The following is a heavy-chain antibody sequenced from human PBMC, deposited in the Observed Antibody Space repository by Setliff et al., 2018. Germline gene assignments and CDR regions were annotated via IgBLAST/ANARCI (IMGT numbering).Heavy chain of an antibody. Sequence: GASVKVSCKASGGTFSSYAISWVRQAPGQGLEWMGGIIPIFGTANYAQKFQGRVTITRDTSASTAYMEVSSLRSEDTAVYYCARTDYYYYYIDVWGKGTTVTVSS. V-gene: IGHV1-69*05. CDR3: ARTDYYYYYIDV. CDR1: GGTFSSYA. CDR2: IIPIFGTA. J-gene: IGHJ6*03.